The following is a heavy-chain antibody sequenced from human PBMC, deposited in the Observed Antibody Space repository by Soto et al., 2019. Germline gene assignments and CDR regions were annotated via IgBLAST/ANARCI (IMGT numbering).Heavy chain of an antibody. J-gene: IGHJ6*02. CDR1: GFTFSSYA. Sequence: HPGGSLRLSCAASGFTFSSYAMSWVRQAPGKGLEWVSAISGSGGSTYYADSVKGWFTISRDNSKNTLYLQMNSLRAEDTAVYYCAKTKGSWDYYYYYGMDVWGQGTTVTVSS. CDR2: ISGSGGST. V-gene: IGHV3-23*01. CDR3: AKTKGSWDYYYYYGMDV. D-gene: IGHD6-13*01.